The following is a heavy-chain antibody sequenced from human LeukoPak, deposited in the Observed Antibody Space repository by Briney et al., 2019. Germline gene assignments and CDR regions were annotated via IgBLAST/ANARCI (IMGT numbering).Heavy chain of an antibody. J-gene: IGHJ5*02. CDR2: ISGSGGST. CDR3: ARGWDSSGWFRFDP. V-gene: IGHV3-23*01. Sequence: AGGSLRLSCAASGFTFSSYGMSWVRQAPGKGLEWVSAISGSGGSTYYADSVKGRFTISRDNSKNTLYLQMNSLRAEDTAVYYCARGWDSSGWFRFDPWGQGTLVTVSS. D-gene: IGHD6-19*01. CDR1: GFTFSSYG.